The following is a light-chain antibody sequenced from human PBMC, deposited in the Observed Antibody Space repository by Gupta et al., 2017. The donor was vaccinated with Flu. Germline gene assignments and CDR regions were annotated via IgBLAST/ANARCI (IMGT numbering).Light chain of an antibody. V-gene: IGKV3-20*01. CDR3: QQYGTSPYT. CDR2: GAS. Sequence: IVLTQSPGTLSLSPGERATLSCRASQSVSSNYLAWYQQKPGQAPRLLIHGASSRATGIPDKFSGSGSGTDFTLTISSLKPEDFAVYYCQQYGTSPYTFGQGTKLEIK. J-gene: IGKJ2*01. CDR1: QSVSSNY.